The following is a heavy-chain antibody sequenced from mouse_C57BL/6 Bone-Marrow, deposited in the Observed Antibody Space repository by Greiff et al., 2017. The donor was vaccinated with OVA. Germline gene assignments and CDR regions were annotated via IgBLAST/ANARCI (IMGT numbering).Heavy chain of an antibody. CDR2: IYPRSGNT. CDR3: AREVDYYGSNYYFDY. V-gene: IGHV1-81*01. J-gene: IGHJ2*01. Sequence: VQLQESGAELARPGASVKLSCKASGYTFTSYGISWVKQRTGQGLEWIGEIYPRSGNTYYNEKFKGKATLTADKSSSTAYMELRSLTSEDSAVYFCAREVDYYGSNYYFDYWGQGTTLTVSS. CDR1: GYTFTSYG. D-gene: IGHD1-1*01.